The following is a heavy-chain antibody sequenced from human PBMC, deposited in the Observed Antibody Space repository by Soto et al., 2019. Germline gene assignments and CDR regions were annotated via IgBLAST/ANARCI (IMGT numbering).Heavy chain of an antibody. CDR1: GFTFSTYA. CDR2: ISDSGGRT. Sequence: GGSLRLSCAASGFTFSTYAMSWVRQAPGKGLEWVSTISDSGGRTYYAASVKGRFTISRDNSKNTLFLLMNSLSAEDTALYYCAKFHGSGTYYNFPDYWGQGTLVTVSS. J-gene: IGHJ4*02. CDR3: AKFHGSGTYYNFPDY. D-gene: IGHD3-10*01. V-gene: IGHV3-23*01.